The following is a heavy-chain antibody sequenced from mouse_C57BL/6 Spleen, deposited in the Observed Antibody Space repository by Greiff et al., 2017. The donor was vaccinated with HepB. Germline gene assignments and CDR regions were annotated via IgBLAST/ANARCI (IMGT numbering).Heavy chain of an antibody. CDR1: GFTFSSYA. CDR3: AREGELGRAMDY. J-gene: IGHJ4*01. V-gene: IGHV5-4*01. Sequence: EVKLVESGGGLVKPGGSLKLSCAASGFTFSSYAMSWVRQTPEKRLEWVATISDGGSYTYYPDNVKGRFTISRDNAKNNLYLQMSHLKSEDTAMYYWAREGELGRAMDYWGQGTSVTVSS. CDR2: ISDGGSYT. D-gene: IGHD4-1*01.